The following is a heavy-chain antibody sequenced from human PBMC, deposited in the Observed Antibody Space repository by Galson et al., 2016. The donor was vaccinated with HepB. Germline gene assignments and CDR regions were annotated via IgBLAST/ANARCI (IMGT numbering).Heavy chain of an antibody. V-gene: IGHV3-48*02. CDR2: ISGSSGTI. CDR1: GFNFSNYN. CDR3: VRENDEYVTVFSWVNWFDP. J-gene: IGHJ5*02. Sequence: SLRLSCAASGFNFSNYNMDWVRQAPGKGLEWLAYISGSSGTIYYTESVKGRFTISRDNAKNSLYLQMNSLRDEETALYYCVRENDEYVTVFSWVNWFDPWGQGTLVTVSS. D-gene: IGHD3-9*01.